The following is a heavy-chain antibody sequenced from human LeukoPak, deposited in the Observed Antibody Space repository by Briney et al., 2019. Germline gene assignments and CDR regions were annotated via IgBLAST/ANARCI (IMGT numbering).Heavy chain of an antibody. CDR3: ARDWDPQSYDILTGYTYYYYYYGMDV. J-gene: IGHJ6*02. V-gene: IGHV1-18*04. D-gene: IGHD3-9*01. CDR1: GYTFNTYG. CDR2: ISTYDGNT. Sequence: GASVKVSCKASGYTFNTYGISWVRQAPGQGLEWMGWISTYDGNTNYAQNLQGRVTMTTDTSTRTAYMELRSLRSDDTAVYYCARDWDPQSYDILTGYTYYYYYYGMDVWGQGTTVTVSS.